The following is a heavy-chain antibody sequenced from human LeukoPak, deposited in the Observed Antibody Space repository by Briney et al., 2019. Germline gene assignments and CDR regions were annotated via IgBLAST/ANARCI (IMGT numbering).Heavy chain of an antibody. CDR2: INPNSCGT. V-gene: IGHV1-2*02. CDR3: ARDPREGIVVVPGPE. CDR1: GYTFTGYY. J-gene: IGHJ4*02. D-gene: IGHD2-2*01. Sequence: ASVRVSCKASGYTFTGYYIHWVRQAPGQGLEWMGWINPNSCGTDYAQQFQGRVTMTRDTSISTAYMELSRLRSDDTAVYYCARDPREGIVVVPGPEWGQGTLVTVSS.